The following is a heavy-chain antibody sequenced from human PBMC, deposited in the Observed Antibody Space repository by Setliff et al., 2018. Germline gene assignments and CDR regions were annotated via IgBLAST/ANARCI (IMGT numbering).Heavy chain of an antibody. CDR1: GLTFVNAW. J-gene: IGHJ4*02. V-gene: IGHV3-15*01. CDR2: IKSKTDGGTT. Sequence: PGGSLRLSCAASGLTFVNAWMTWVRQAPGKGLEWVGRIKSKTDGGTTDFAAPVRGRFTISRDDSKNTLYLQMNSLKTEDTAVYYCAKDKDVRVDYFDYWGPGTLVTVSS. CDR3: AKDKDVRVDYFDY. D-gene: IGHD3-10*01.